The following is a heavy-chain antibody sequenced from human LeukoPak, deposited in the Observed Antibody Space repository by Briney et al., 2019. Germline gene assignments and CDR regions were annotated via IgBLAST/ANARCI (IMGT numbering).Heavy chain of an antibody. V-gene: IGHV4-39*01. J-gene: IGHJ2*01. D-gene: IGHD3-3*01. CDR1: GGSISSSSYY. Sequence: SETLSLTCTVSGGSISSSSYYWGWIRQPPGKGPEWIGSIYYSGSTYYNPSLKSRVTISVDTSKNQFSLKLSSVTAADTAVYYCARHPRLITTFGVPPPDLWGRGTLVTVSS. CDR3: ARHPRLITTFGVPPPDL. CDR2: IYYSGST.